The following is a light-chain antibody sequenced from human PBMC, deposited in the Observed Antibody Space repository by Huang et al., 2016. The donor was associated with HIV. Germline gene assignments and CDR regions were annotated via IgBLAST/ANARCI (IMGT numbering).Light chain of an antibody. CDR3: QQRSIWPPAFT. J-gene: IGKJ4*01. V-gene: IGKV3-11*01. CDR1: QSVSSY. CDR2: DTS. Sequence: ELVLTQSPATLSLSPGERATLSCRASQSVSSYLAWYQQKPGQAPRLLIYDTSTRASGIPARFSVSGSGTYFTLTISSLEPEDFAVYYCQQRSIWPPAFTFGGGTKVEIK.